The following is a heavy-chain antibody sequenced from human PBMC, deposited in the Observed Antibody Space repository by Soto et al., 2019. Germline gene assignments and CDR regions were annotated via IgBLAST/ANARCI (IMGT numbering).Heavy chain of an antibody. V-gene: IGHV1-69*13. CDR1: EDTFSSYP. CDR2: IIPIFGPA. D-gene: IGHD3-22*01. CDR3: AISTYYYDRSGYYLPNGVAD. J-gene: IGHJ4*01. Sequence: SVKFSWKGSEDTFSSYPISRVRHPPGQGLEWIGGIIPIFGPANYAQKFQGRVTITDDESTSTAYMELSSLSSTDSAVYYCAISTYYYDRSGYYLPNGVADCGHGTLGTVCS.